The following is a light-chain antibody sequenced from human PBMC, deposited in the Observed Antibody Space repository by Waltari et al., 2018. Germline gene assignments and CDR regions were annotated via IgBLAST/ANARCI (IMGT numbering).Light chain of an antibody. V-gene: IGKV1-6*01. Sequence: AIQMTQSPSSLSASVGDSVTLTCRASQDIRDDLGWYQQKPGKAPNLLIYAASTCQSGIPSRFSGSGSGTDFTLTINSLQPEDFATYYCRQDYLYPWTFGQGTKVEI. CDR2: AAS. CDR3: RQDYLYPWT. J-gene: IGKJ1*01. CDR1: QDIRDD.